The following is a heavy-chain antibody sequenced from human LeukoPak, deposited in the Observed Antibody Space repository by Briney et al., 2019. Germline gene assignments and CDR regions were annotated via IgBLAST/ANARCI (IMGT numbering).Heavy chain of an antibody. CDR2: VSVSGGST. D-gene: IGHD3-22*01. CDR1: GFTLSSYV. Sequence: PGGSVRLSCGASGFTLSSYVVSGLRQAPGKGLQGVSAVSVSGGSTHYADSVKGRFTISRDNSKNTVYLQMNSLRAEDTAAYYCAKYYYDSSGHHGAFDIWGQGTMVTVSS. J-gene: IGHJ3*02. CDR3: AKYYYDSSGHHGAFDI. V-gene: IGHV3-23*01.